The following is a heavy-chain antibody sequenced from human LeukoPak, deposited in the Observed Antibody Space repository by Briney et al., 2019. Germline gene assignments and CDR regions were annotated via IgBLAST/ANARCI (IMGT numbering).Heavy chain of an antibody. V-gene: IGHV4-59*08. J-gene: IGHJ4*02. CDR1: GASIDSYY. D-gene: IGHD1-26*01. Sequence: SETLSLTCTISGASIDSYYWSWIRQPPGKGLEWIGYIYYSGTTNYNPSLKRRVTISVDTSKNQFSLKLSSVTAADTAVYYCASLIVGATSTLDYWGQGTLVTVSS. CDR3: ASLIVGATSTLDY. CDR2: IYYSGTT.